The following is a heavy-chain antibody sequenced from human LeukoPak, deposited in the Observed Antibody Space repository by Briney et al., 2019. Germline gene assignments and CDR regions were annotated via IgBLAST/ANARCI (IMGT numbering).Heavy chain of an antibody. D-gene: IGHD3-9*01. Sequence: LSGGSLRLSCAASGFTFSSYAMSWVRQAPGKGLEWVSAISGSGGSTYYADSVKGRSTISRDNSKNTLYLQMNSLRAEDTAVYYCAKGNRDQYYDILTGYFPPFGAFDIWGQGTMVTVSS. CDR2: ISGSGGST. V-gene: IGHV3-23*01. CDR3: AKGNRDQYYDILTGYFPPFGAFDI. CDR1: GFTFSSYA. J-gene: IGHJ3*02.